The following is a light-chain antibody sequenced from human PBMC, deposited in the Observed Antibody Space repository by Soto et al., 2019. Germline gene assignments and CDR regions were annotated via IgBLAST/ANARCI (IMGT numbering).Light chain of an antibody. CDR3: QQGDSFPLT. V-gene: IGKV1-12*01. Sequence: DIQMTQSPSSVSASVGDRVTITCRASQGISTWLAWFQQKPGEAPRLLIYTASTLHSGVPSRFSGSGSGTDYTLTISSLQPEDFATYYCQQGDSFPLTFGGGTKVEIK. CDR2: TAS. J-gene: IGKJ4*01. CDR1: QGISTW.